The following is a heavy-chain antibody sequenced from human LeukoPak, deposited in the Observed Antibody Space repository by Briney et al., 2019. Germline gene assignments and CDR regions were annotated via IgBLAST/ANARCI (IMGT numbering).Heavy chain of an antibody. CDR2: IYYSGST. J-gene: IGHJ3*02. V-gene: IGHV4-59*12. CDR3: ARDSSPYYYDSSGYRAFVI. Sequence: SETLSLTCTVSGGSISSYYWSWIRQPPGKGLEWIGYIYYSGSTNYNPSLKSRVTMSVDTSKNQFSLKLSSVTAADTAVYYCARDSSPYYYDSSGYRAFVIWGQGTMVTVSS. CDR1: GGSISSYY. D-gene: IGHD3-22*01.